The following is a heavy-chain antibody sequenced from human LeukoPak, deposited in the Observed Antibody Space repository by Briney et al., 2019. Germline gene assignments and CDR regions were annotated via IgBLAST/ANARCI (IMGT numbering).Heavy chain of an antibody. Sequence: ASVKVSCKASGYTFTSYYMHWVRQAPGEGPEWMGIINPSGGSTSYAQKFQGRVTMTRDTSTSTVYMEVSSLRSEDTAVYYCARDRSGYYGSGSYYNVRYYYGMDVWGKGTRSPSRQ. J-gene: IGHJ6*04. V-gene: IGHV1-46*01. CDR3: ARDRSGYYGSGSYYNVRYYYGMDV. D-gene: IGHD3-10*01. CDR1: GYTFTSYY. CDR2: INPSGGST.